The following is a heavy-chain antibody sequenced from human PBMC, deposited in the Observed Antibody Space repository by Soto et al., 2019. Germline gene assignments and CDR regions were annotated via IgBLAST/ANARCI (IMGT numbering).Heavy chain of an antibody. J-gene: IGHJ5*02. CDR1: GGSISSSSYY. Sequence: SETLSLTCTVSGGSISSSSYYWGWIRQPPGKGLEWIGSIYYSGSTYYNPSLKSRVTISVDTSKNQFSLKLSSVTAADPAVYYCARCIAAAGPSIAPWARGTLVPVSS. CDR2: IYYSGST. D-gene: IGHD6-13*01. V-gene: IGHV4-39*01. CDR3: ARCIAAAGPSIAP.